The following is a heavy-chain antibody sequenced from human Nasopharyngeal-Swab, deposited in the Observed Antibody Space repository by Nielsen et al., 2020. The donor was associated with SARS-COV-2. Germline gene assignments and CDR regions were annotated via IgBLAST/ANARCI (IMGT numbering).Heavy chain of an antibody. CDR2: ITKDAKTT. D-gene: IGHD1-26*01. CDR1: TFTFDDYA. V-gene: IGHV3-43*02. Sequence: GESLKISCVASTFTFDDYALHWVRQAPGKGLEWLSLITKDAKTTQYADSVKGRFTISRGNSKNTLYLQMNSLRAEDTAVYYCARDNSRGGSYAGVYYFDYWGQGTLVTVSS. J-gene: IGHJ4*02. CDR3: ARDNSRGGSYAGVYYFDY.